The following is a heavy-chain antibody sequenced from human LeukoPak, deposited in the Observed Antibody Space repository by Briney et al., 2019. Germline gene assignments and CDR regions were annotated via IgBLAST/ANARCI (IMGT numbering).Heavy chain of an antibody. Sequence: GGSLRLSCAASGFTFSSYCMHWVRQAPCKGPEWVAVIWYDGSNKYYADSVKGRFTISRDNSKNTLYLQMNSLKAEDTAVYYCARTVRGSPPENDYWGQGTLVTVSS. CDR2: IWYDGSNK. V-gene: IGHV3-33*01. CDR3: ARTVRGSPPENDY. D-gene: IGHD3-10*01. J-gene: IGHJ4*02. CDR1: GFTFSSYC.